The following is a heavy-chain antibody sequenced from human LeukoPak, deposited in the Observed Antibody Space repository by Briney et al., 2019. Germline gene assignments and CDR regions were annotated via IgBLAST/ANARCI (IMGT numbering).Heavy chain of an antibody. CDR1: GFTFSSYS. V-gene: IGHV3-23*01. J-gene: IGHJ4*02. CDR2: ISGSGGST. Sequence: GGSLRLSCAASGFTFSSYSMNWVRQAPGKGLEWVSAISGSGGSTYYADSVKGRFTISRDNSKNTLYLQMNSLRAEDTAVYYRAKDSPLGSGYSYWGQGTLVTVSS. CDR3: AKDSPLGSGYSY. D-gene: IGHD3-3*01.